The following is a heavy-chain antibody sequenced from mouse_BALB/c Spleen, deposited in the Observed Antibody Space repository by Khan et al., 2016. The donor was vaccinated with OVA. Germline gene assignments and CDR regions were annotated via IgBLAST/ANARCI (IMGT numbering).Heavy chain of an antibody. Sequence: EVELVESGGDLVKPGGSLKLSCAASGFTFSSYSMSWVRQTPDKRLEWVATISSGGDYTSYPDNVKGRSTISIDNAKNTTYLQMSSLKSEDTAVYYCASHLSGSCGYWGQGTLVTGAA. D-gene: IGHD1-3*01. J-gene: IGHJ3*02. CDR3: ASHLSGSCGY. CDR1: GFTFSSYS. CDR2: ISSGGDYT. V-gene: IGHV5-6*01.